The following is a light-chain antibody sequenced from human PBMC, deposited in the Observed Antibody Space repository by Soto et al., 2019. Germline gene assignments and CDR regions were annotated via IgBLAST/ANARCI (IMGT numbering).Light chain of an antibody. CDR1: QAIDSW. CDR3: QQTLSFPPT. J-gene: IGKJ1*01. V-gene: IGKV1-12*01. CDR2: TGS. Sequence: DIQMTQSPSSVSASVGDRVTITCRASQAIDSWLAWYQQKPGEAPKLLIFTGSLLHSGVPPRFSVSGSGTDFTLTISSLQPEDVATYYCQQTLSFPPTFGQGTKV.